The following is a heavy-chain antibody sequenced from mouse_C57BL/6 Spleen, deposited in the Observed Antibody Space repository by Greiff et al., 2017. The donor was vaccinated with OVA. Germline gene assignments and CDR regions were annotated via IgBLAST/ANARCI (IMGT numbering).Heavy chain of an antibody. CDR2: ISGGGGNT. V-gene: IGHV5-9*01. CDR1: GFTFSSYT. J-gene: IGHJ2*01. Sequence: EVQVVESGGGLVKPGGSLKLSCAASGFTFSSYTMSWVRQTPEKRLEWVATISGGGGNTYYPDSVKGRFTISRDNAKNTLYLQMSSLRSEDTALYYCARHYYYGSSDYFDYWGQGTTLTVSS. CDR3: ARHYYYGSSDYFDY. D-gene: IGHD1-1*01.